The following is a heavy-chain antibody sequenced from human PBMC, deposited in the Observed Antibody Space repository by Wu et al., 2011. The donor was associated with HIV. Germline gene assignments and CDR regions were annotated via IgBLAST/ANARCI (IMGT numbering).Heavy chain of an antibody. Sequence: QVQLVQSGAEVKKPGSSVEVSCKASGYTFTGYYLHWVRQAPGQGLEWMGWVNPNSGDTYYAQRFQGRLTMSRDTSMKKAYMELSRLRSDDSAVFYCATTGVPPTIYDAFHIWGQGTRVTVSS. CDR1: GYTFTGYY. CDR3: ATTGVPPTIYDAFHI. V-gene: IGHV1-2*02. D-gene: IGHD2/OR15-2a*01. CDR2: VNPNSGDT. J-gene: IGHJ3*02.